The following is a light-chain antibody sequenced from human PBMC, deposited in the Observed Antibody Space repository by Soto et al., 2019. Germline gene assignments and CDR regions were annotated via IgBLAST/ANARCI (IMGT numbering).Light chain of an antibody. CDR2: GTS. J-gene: IGKJ5*01. CDR1: QSVTSNS. V-gene: IGKV3-20*01. Sequence: EIVLTQSPGTLSLSPGERASLSCRASQSVTSNSLAWYQQKPGQAPRLLIYGTSSRATGIQDRFSGSGSGTDFTLTISRLEPEDFAVYFCQQYGRSPDTFGQGTRLEIK. CDR3: QQYGRSPDT.